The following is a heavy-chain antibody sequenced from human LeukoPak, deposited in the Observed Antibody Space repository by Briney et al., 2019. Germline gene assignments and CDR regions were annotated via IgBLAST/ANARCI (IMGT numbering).Heavy chain of an antibody. D-gene: IGHD2-2*01. Sequence: GGSLRLSCAASGFTFSSYSMNWVRQAPGKGLEWVSSISSSSSYICYADSVKGRFTISRDNAKNSLYLQMNSLRTEDTAVYYCARDLRGYCSSTSCYDQDYYYMDVWGKGTTVTISS. CDR1: GFTFSSYS. J-gene: IGHJ6*03. V-gene: IGHV3-21*04. CDR2: ISSSSSYI. CDR3: ARDLRGYCSSTSCYDQDYYYMDV.